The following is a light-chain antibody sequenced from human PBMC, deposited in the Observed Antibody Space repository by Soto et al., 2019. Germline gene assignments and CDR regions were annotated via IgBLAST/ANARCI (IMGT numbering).Light chain of an antibody. CDR1: QTISSNN. CDR2: GTS. Sequence: EIVLTQSPGTLSVSPGERATLSCRASQTISSNNLAWYQQKPGQAPSLLIYGTSSRATGIPDRFSGSGSGTDSTLTISRLEPEDSAIYYCQQYGSWTFGPGTKVEIK. CDR3: QQYGSWT. J-gene: IGKJ1*01. V-gene: IGKV3-20*01.